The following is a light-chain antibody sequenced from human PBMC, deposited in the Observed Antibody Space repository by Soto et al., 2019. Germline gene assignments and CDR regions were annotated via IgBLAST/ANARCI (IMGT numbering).Light chain of an antibody. CDR2: DAS. CDR1: QSVSSC. Sequence: EIVLTQSPATLSLSPGERATLSCRASQSVSSCLVWYQQKPGQAPRLLIYDASNRATGIPARFSGSGSGTDFTLTISSLDPEDCAVYYCQQRSDWPITFGQGTRLEIK. J-gene: IGKJ5*01. V-gene: IGKV3-11*01. CDR3: QQRSDWPIT.